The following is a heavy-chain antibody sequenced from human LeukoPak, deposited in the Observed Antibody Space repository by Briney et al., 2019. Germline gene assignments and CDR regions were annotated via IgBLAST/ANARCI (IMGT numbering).Heavy chain of an antibody. J-gene: IGHJ4*02. D-gene: IGHD3-10*01. CDR1: GFSFSDHG. V-gene: IGHV3-21*01. CDR2: ISKKSGYI. CDR3: ARDIGSGSYTLSDY. Sequence: GGSLRLSCAASGFSFSDHGISWVREAPGKRLEWVSSISKKSGYIYYEDSVRGRFTISRDNSKNTLYLQMNSLRAEDTAVYYCARDIGSGSYTLSDYWGQGTLVTVSS.